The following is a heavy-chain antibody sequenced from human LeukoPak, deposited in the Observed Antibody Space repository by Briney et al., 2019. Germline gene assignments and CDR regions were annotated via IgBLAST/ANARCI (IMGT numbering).Heavy chain of an antibody. Sequence: ASVKVSCKASGYTFTGYYMHWVRQAPGQGLEWMGWINPNSGGTNYAQKFQGRVTMTRDTSISTAYMELSRLRSDDTAVYYCATSFGSYSAFDIWGQGTMVTASS. D-gene: IGHD1-26*01. CDR3: ATSFGSYSAFDI. CDR1: GYTFTGYY. J-gene: IGHJ3*02. V-gene: IGHV1-2*02. CDR2: INPNSGGT.